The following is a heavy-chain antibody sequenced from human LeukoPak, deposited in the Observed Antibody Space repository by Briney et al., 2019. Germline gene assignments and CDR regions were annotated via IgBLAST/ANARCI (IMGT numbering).Heavy chain of an antibody. CDR1: GGSFSGYY. D-gene: IGHD1-14*01. J-gene: IGHJ5*02. CDR3: AGLIRPGWFDP. V-gene: IGHV4-34*01. Sequence: SETLSLTCAVYGGSFSGYYWSWVRQPPGKGLEWIGEINHSGSTNYNPSLKSRVTISVDTSKNQFSLKLSSVTAADTAVYYCAGLIRPGWFDPWGQGTLVTVSS. CDR2: INHSGST.